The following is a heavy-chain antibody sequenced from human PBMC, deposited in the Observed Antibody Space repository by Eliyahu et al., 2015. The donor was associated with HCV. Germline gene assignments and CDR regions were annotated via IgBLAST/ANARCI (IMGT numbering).Heavy chain of an antibody. J-gene: IGHJ4*02. CDR2: TFYSGST. D-gene: IGHD4-17*01. V-gene: IGHV4-59*01. CDR1: GVSISDSH. CDR3: ARGRYGDDPGF. Sequence: QVQLQQSAPGLVKPSETLSLTCGVSGVSISDSHWSWIRQPPGKRLEWIGHTFYSGSTNYNPSLRSRVTISVDTSKNLFSLKLTSVTAADTAVYYCARGRYGDDPGFWGQGTLVTVSS.